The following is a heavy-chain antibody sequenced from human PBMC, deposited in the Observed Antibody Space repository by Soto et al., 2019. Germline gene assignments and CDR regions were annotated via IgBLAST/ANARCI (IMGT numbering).Heavy chain of an antibody. Sequence: QVQLVQSGAEVKKPGSSVKVSCKASGGTFSSYAISWVRQAPGQGLEWMGGIIPIFGTANYAQKFQGRVTITADESTSTAYMELSSLGSEDTAVYSCARESRYCSGGSCYFLPGIDYWGQGTLVTVSS. CDR1: GGTFSSYA. CDR2: IIPIFGTA. D-gene: IGHD2-15*01. CDR3: ARESRYCSGGSCYFLPGIDY. J-gene: IGHJ4*02. V-gene: IGHV1-69*12.